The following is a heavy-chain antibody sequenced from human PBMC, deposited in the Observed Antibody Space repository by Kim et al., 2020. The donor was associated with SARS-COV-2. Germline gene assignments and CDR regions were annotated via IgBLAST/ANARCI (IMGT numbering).Heavy chain of an antibody. J-gene: IGHJ4*02. V-gene: IGHV4-59*01. CDR1: GGSISSFY. CDR2: VSDSGST. Sequence: SETLSLTCTVSGGSISSFYWSWLRQPPGKGLEWIGYVSDSGSTNYNPSLKSRVTISVDTSKNQFSLKLTSVTAADTAVYYCARGGGYSSPQRLWGQGTLVTVSS. D-gene: IGHD6-13*01. CDR3: ARGGGYSSPQRL.